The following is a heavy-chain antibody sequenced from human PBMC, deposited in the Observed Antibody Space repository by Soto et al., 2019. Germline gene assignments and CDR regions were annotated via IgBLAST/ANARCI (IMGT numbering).Heavy chain of an antibody. D-gene: IGHD2-15*01. CDR2: IYHSGST. Sequence: QVQLQESGPGLVKPSGTLSLTCAVSGGSISSSNWWSWVRQPPGKGLEWIGEIYHSGSTNYNPSLKSRVTIPVAKTQNQFPLMLSSVPAADTAVYYGARGLRNIVGPGDFDLWGRGTLVTVSS. V-gene: IGHV4-4*02. CDR1: GGSISSSNW. CDR3: ARGLRNIVGPGDFDL. J-gene: IGHJ2*01.